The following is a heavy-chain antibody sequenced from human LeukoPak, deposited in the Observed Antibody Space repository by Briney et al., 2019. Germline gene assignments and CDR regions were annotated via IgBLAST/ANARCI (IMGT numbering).Heavy chain of an antibody. Sequence: GGSLRLSCAASGFSFSNYAMSWVRQAPGKGLEWVSGITNSGGTTFYADSVKGRFTISRDNSKNTLFLQMNSLRAEDTAVYYCAKDSYYADDYWGQGTLVTVSS. V-gene: IGHV3-23*01. CDR3: AKDSYYADDY. D-gene: IGHD3-10*01. J-gene: IGHJ4*02. CDR1: GFSFSNYA. CDR2: ITNSGGTT.